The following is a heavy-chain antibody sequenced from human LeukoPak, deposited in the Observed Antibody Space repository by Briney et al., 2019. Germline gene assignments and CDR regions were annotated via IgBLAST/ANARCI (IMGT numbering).Heavy chain of an antibody. CDR2: ISSSGSTI. Sequence: GGSLRLSCAASGFTFSNYEMNWVRQAPGKGLEWVSYISSSGSTIYYADSVKGRFTVSRDNSKNSLYLQMNSLTDGDTALYYCYRESPASSEDYWGQGTLVTVSS. J-gene: IGHJ4*02. V-gene: IGHV3-48*03. CDR3: YRESPASSEDY. CDR1: GFTFSNYE. D-gene: IGHD2-15*01.